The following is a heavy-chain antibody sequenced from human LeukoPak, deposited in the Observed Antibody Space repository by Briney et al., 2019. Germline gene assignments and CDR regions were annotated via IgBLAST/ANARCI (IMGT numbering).Heavy chain of an antibody. CDR1: GGSISSGGYS. D-gene: IGHD3-3*01. CDR3: ARLIPEASSNDFASGPYPDY. J-gene: IGHJ4*02. V-gene: IGHV4-39*01. CDR2: IYYSGST. Sequence: PSETLSLTCAVSGGSISSGGYSWSWLRQPPGKGLEWIGRIYYSGSTYYNPSLKSRVTISVDTSKKQFSLKLCPVTDADTAVYYSARLIPEASSNDFASGPYPDYWGQGTLVTVSS.